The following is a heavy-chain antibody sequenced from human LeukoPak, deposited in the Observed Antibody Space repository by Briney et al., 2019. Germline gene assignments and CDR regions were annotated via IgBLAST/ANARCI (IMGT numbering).Heavy chain of an antibody. D-gene: IGHD6-6*01. Sequence: ASVKVSCKASGYTFTSYYMHWVRQAPGQGLEWMGIINPSGGSTSYAQKFQGRVTMTRDMSTSTVYMELSGLRSVDTALYYCARASRGEQLAGLDYWGQGTLVTVSS. J-gene: IGHJ4*02. V-gene: IGHV1-46*01. CDR1: GYTFTSYY. CDR2: INPSGGST. CDR3: ARASRGEQLAGLDY.